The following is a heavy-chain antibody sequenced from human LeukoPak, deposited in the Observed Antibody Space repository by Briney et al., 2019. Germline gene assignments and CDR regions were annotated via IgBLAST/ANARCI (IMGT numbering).Heavy chain of an antibody. J-gene: IGHJ4*02. CDR2: ISSSGSTI. Sequence: GGSLRLSCAASGFTFSSYEMNWVRQAPGKGLEWVSYISSSGSTIYYADSVKGRFTISRDNAKNSLCLQMNSLRAEDTAVYYCARAQYCGGDCSILFDYWGQGTLVTVSS. CDR1: GFTFSSYE. V-gene: IGHV3-48*03. D-gene: IGHD2-21*02. CDR3: ARAQYCGGDCSILFDY.